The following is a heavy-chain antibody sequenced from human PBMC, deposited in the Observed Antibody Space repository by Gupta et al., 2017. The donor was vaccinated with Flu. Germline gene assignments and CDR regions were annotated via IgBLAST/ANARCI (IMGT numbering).Heavy chain of an antibody. D-gene: IGHD2-2*02. V-gene: IGHV3-21*01. Sequence: VRQAPGKGLEWVSTISSGGSYIYYADSVKGRFTISRDNARDSLSLQMNSLRAEDTAVYYCARAPAGYCTTSTCYSNWFDPWGQGTLVTVSS. CDR2: ISSGGSYI. J-gene: IGHJ5*02. CDR3: ARAPAGYCTTSTCYSNWFDP.